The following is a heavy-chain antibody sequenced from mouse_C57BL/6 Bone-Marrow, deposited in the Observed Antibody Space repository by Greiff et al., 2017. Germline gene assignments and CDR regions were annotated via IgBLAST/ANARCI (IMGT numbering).Heavy chain of an antibody. J-gene: IGHJ3*01. CDR3: ARPPSNWAFAY. CDR2: IYPRSGNT. Sequence: QVQLQQSGAELARPGASVKLSCKASGYTFTSYGISWVKQRTGQGLEWIGEIYPRSGNTYYNEKFKGKATLTADKSSSTAYMELRSLTSEDSAVYFCARPPSNWAFAYWGQGTLVTVSS. V-gene: IGHV1-81*01. CDR1: GYTFTSYG. D-gene: IGHD4-1*01.